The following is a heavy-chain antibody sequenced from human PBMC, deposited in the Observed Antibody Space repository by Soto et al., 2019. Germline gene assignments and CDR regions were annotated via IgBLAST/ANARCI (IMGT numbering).Heavy chain of an antibody. Sequence: PGVFLRLSCAAAGGTFANPGGSCVRQAPGKGLECVGRIKTKVDGGTIDYGAPVKGRFIISRDDSQTTLFLQMNSLKTEDTGVYYCTTGYNYGRNTFDIWGQGTMVTVSS. J-gene: IGHJ3*02. CDR3: TTGYNYGRNTFDI. V-gene: IGHV3-15*01. CDR1: GGTFANPG. D-gene: IGHD5-18*01. CDR2: IKTKVDGGTI.